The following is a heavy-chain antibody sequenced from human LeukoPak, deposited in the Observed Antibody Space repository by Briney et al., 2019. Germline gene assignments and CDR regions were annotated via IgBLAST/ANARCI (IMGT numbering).Heavy chain of an antibody. CDR1: GGSITSYY. J-gene: IGHJ4*02. CDR3: ATVGSGSYRD. CDR2: FFSSGTT. Sequence: SEALSLTCTVSGGSITSYYWSWIRQPPGKGLEWIGHFFSSGTTNYNPSLKSRVTMSVDTSTNQFSLNLSSVTAADSALYNCATVGSGSYRDWGQGTLVTVSS. D-gene: IGHD1-26*01. V-gene: IGHV4-4*07.